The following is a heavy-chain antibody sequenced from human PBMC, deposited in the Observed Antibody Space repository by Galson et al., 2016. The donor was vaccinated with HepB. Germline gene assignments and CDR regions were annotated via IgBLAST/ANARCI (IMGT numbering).Heavy chain of an antibody. D-gene: IGHD2-8*02. CDR2: INPSTGDT. CDR1: GYPFTGYF. CDR3: ARGPSTGAYDY. J-gene: IGHJ4*02. Sequence: SVKVSCKASGYPFTGYFIHWMRQAPGQGLEWMGWINPSTGDTNYAQRFQGWVTMTRDTSISTVYMELTILTSDDTAMYYCARGPSTGAYDYWGQGTLVTVSS. V-gene: IGHV1-2*04.